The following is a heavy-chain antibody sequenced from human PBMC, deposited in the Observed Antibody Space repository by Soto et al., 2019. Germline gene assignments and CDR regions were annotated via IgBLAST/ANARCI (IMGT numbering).Heavy chain of an antibody. CDR2: ISSTGAYT. Sequence: QVQVVESGGGLVRPGGALRLSCVASGFPFSDYYMTWFRQAPGKGPEWVAYISSTGAYTNYADSVKGRFTIARDNTMNSVYLQMSSLRAVDTGVYYCARDPSRRSPPDYWGQGTLVTVSS. J-gene: IGHJ4*02. CDR3: ARDPSRRSPPDY. CDR1: GFPFSDYY. V-gene: IGHV3-11*05.